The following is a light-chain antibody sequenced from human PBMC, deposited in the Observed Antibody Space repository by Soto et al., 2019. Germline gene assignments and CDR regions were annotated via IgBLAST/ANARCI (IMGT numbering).Light chain of an antibody. J-gene: IGLJ1*01. CDR3: QSYDSSLTTYV. Sequence: QSVLTQPPSVSEAPGHRVTISCTGTSSDNGAGYDVHWYQQLPGAAPKLLIYSNAIRPSGVPDRFSASKSGTSASLAITGLRAEDEADYYCQSYDSSLTTYVFGTGTKLTVL. V-gene: IGLV1-40*01. CDR2: SNA. CDR1: SSDNGAGYD.